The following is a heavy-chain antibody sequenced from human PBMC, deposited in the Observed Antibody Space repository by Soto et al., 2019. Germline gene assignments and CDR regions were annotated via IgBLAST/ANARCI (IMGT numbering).Heavy chain of an antibody. V-gene: IGHV4-31*03. Sequence: QVQLQESGPGLVKPSQTLSLTCTVSGSSIGSGSYYWSWIRQHPGKGLEWIGYINYSGSTFYIPSLKSRVTTSIDTSTNQFSLKLSSVTAADTAVYYCARAGYDRDGGGYYYFDYWGQGTLVTVSS. CDR2: INYSGST. J-gene: IGHJ4*02. D-gene: IGHD3-22*01. CDR1: GSSIGSGSYY. CDR3: ARAGYDRDGGGYYYFDY.